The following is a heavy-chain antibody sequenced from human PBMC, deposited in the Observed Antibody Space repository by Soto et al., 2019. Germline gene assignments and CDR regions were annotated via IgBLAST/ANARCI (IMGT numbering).Heavy chain of an antibody. CDR1: GISLSNAR. CDR2: IQSQNDGGTV. CDR3: TTDYGWAFGI. J-gene: IGHJ3*02. D-gene: IGHD4-17*01. Sequence: GGSLRLSCAGSGISLSNARMTWVRQAPGKGLEWLGRIQSQNDGGTVDYPAAAKGRFTMSRDDSKNTLYLQLNSLKIEDTAVYYCTTDYGWAFGIWGQGTVVTVSS. V-gene: IGHV3-15*01.